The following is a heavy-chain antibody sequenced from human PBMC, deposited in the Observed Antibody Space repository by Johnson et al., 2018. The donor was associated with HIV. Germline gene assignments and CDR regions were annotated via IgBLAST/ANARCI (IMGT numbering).Heavy chain of an antibody. CDR2: IQYDGSNK. Sequence: QMLLVESGGGLVQPGGSLRLSCAVSGFTFSSYGMHWVRQAPGKGLEWVAFIQYDGSNKYYADSVKGRFTISRDNSKNTLYLQMNSLRPEDTAVYYCAKDLPRGWDGGDAFDIWGQGTMVIVSS. CDR3: AKDLPRGWDGGDAFDI. CDR1: GFTFSSYG. J-gene: IGHJ3*02. D-gene: IGHD6-19*01. V-gene: IGHV3-30*02.